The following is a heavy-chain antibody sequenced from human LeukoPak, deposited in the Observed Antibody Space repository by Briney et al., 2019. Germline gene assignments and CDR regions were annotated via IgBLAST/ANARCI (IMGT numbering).Heavy chain of an antibody. CDR2: ISWNSGSI. CDR3: ARSPGCSSTSCYPGDY. V-gene: IGHV3-9*01. Sequence: PGRSLRLSCAASGFTFDDYAMHWVRQAPGKGLEWVSGISWNSGSIGYADSVKGRFTISRDNAKNSLYLQMNSLRAEDTAVYYCARSPGCSSTSCYPGDYWGQGTLVTVSS. D-gene: IGHD2-2*01. CDR1: GFTFDDYA. J-gene: IGHJ4*02.